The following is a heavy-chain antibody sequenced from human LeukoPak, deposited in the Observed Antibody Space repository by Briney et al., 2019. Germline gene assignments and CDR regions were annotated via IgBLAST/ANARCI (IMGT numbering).Heavy chain of an antibody. CDR2: ISSSGSTI. V-gene: IGHV3-48*03. Sequence: PGGSLRLSXAASGFTLSSYEVNWVRHAPGKGLEWGSYISSSGSTIYYADSVKGRFTISRDNAKNSLYLQMNSLRAEDTAVYYCARANYDAFDIWGQGTMVTVSS. D-gene: IGHD5-24*01. CDR3: ARANYDAFDI. J-gene: IGHJ3*02. CDR1: GFTLSSYE.